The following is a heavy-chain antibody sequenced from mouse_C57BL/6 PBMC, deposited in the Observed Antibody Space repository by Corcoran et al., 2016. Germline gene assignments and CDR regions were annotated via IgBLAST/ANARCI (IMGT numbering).Heavy chain of an antibody. CDR3: VPTGTEPWLAY. CDR1: GDTFTTYG. J-gene: IGHJ3*01. D-gene: IGHD4-1*02. Sequence: QIQLVQSGPELKKPGETVKISCKASGDTFTTYGMSWVKQAPGKGLKWMGWINTYSGVPTYADDFKGRFAFSLETSASTAYLQINNLKNEDTATYFCVPTGTEPWLAYWGQGTLVTVSA. V-gene: IGHV9-3*01. CDR2: INTYSGVP.